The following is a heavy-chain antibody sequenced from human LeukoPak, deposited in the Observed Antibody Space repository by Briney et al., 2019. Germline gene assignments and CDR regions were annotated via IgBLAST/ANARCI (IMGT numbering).Heavy chain of an antibody. V-gene: IGHV4-59*08. J-gene: IGHJ4*02. CDR1: GGSISSYY. CDR2: IYYSGST. CDR3: AREYCSSTSCYEAR. D-gene: IGHD2-2*01. Sequence: SETLSLTCTVSGGSISSYYWSWIRQPPGKGLEWIGYIYYSGSTNYNPSLKSRVTISVDTSKNQFSLKLSSVTAADTAVYYCAREYCSSTSCYEARWGQGTLVTVSS.